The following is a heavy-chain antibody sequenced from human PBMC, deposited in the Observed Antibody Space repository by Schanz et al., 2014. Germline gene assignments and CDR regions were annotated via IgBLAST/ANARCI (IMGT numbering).Heavy chain of an antibody. D-gene: IGHD3-10*01. CDR3: TKEIASYVSGSDH. Sequence: EVQLVESGGGLVQRGGSLRLSCAASGFSFGSYAMSWVRQAPGRGLEWVSALSARGHRTQYADSVMGRFTISSDISKNMLYLQMTSLRAEDTALYYCTKEIASYVSGSDHWGQGTLVTVSS. CDR1: GFSFGSYA. J-gene: IGHJ4*02. V-gene: IGHV3-23*04. CDR2: LSARGHRT.